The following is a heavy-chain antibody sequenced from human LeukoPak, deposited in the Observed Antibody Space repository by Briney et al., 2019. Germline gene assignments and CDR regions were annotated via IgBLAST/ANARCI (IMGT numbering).Heavy chain of an antibody. CDR1: GLTFSSFW. Sequence: GGSLRLSCAASGLTFSSFWMSWVRQAPGKGLEWVANIKRDGSEKYYVDSVKGRFTISRDNAKNSLYLQMNGLRVEDTAVYYCARGEYYYDGGYWGQGTLVTVSS. V-gene: IGHV3-7*04. D-gene: IGHD3-22*01. J-gene: IGHJ1*01. CDR3: ARGEYYYDGGY. CDR2: IKRDGSEK.